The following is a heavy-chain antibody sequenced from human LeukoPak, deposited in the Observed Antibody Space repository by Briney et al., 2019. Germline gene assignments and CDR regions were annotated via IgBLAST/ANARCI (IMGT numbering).Heavy chain of an antibody. Sequence: SVKVSCKASGGTFSSYAISWVRQAPGQGLEWMGRIIPILGIANYAQKFQGRVTITADKSTSTAYMELSSLRSEDTAVYYCARGIVGATSGYFDYWGQGTLVTVSS. CDR3: ARGIVGATSGYFDY. D-gene: IGHD1-26*01. J-gene: IGHJ4*02. CDR2: IIPILGIA. CDR1: GGTFSSYA. V-gene: IGHV1-69*04.